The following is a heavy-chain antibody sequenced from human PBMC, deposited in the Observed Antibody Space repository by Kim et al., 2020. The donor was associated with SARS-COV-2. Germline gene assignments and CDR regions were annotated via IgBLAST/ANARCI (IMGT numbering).Heavy chain of an antibody. CDR1: GFTFSTYS. Sequence: GGSLRLSCAASGFTFSTYSMNWVRQAPGKGLEWVSSISSSSYIYYADSVKGRFSISRDNAKNSLYLQMNSLRAEDTAVYYCSRSSASVTMISHFWGQGTLLTVSS. V-gene: IGHV3-21*01. CDR3: SRSSASVTMISHF. J-gene: IGHJ4*02. CDR2: ISSSSYI. D-gene: IGHD3-22*01.